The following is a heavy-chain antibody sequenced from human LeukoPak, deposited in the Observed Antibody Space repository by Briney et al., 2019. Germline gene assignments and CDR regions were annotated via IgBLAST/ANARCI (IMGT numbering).Heavy chain of an antibody. D-gene: IGHD3-10*01. V-gene: IGHV2-5*02. CDR2: IYWDDDK. Sequence: SGPTLVKPTQTLTLTCTFSGFSLSTRGVGVGWIRQPPGKALEWLALIYWDDDKRYSPSLKSRLTITKDTSKNQVVLTMTNVDPVDTATYYCAHRGLLLFGGHYFDYWGQGTLVTVSS. CDR3: AHRGLLLFGGHYFDY. J-gene: IGHJ4*02. CDR1: GFSLSTRGVG.